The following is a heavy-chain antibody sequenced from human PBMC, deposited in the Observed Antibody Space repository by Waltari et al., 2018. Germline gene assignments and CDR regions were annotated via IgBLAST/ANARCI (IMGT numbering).Heavy chain of an antibody. V-gene: IGHV3-74*01. Sequence: EVLLVESGGGVVQPGGSLTLSCATSGSLFSGYWMHWVRQSPGKGLVWVSEIDSTGGSTTYADAVMGRFTISRDNDKNTIYLHMNSLRAEDTALYYCASLSAPIDYWDQGTLVTVSS. CDR3: ASLSAPIDY. J-gene: IGHJ4*02. D-gene: IGHD6-25*01. CDR2: IDSTGGST. CDR1: GSLFSGYW.